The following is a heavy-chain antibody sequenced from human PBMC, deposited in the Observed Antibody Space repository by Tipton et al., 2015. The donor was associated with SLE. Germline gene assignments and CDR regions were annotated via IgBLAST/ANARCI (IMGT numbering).Heavy chain of an antibody. CDR1: GGSISPFY. V-gene: IGHV4-59*01. CDR3: ARGGGSSSSCQDFDF. D-gene: IGHD2-2*01. CDR2: INYGGIT. Sequence: TLSLTCFVSGGSISPFYWAWIRQPPGRGLEWIGCINYGGITNFNPSLESRVTISVDTSKNLFSLNLNSLTAADTAMYYCARGGGSSSSCQDFDFWGQGTLVTVSS. J-gene: IGHJ4*02.